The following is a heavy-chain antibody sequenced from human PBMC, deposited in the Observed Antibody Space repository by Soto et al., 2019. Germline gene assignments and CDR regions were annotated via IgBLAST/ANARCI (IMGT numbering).Heavy chain of an antibody. Sequence: LSLTCTVSGGSISSYYWSWIRQPAGKGLEWIGRIYTSGSTNYNPSLKSRVTMSVDTSKNQFSLKLSSVTAADTAVYYCARDRRVGATEGNWFDPWGQGTLVTVPQ. CDR1: GGSISSYY. CDR2: IYTSGST. D-gene: IGHD1-26*01. V-gene: IGHV4-4*07. CDR3: ARDRRVGATEGNWFDP. J-gene: IGHJ5*02.